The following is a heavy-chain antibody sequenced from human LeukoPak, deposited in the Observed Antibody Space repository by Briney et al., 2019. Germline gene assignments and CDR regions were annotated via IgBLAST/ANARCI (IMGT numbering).Heavy chain of an antibody. CDR1: GFTFSGSA. CDR3: TRGYYDTSGYQPHYYYYYMDV. D-gene: IGHD3-22*01. J-gene: IGHJ6*03. V-gene: IGHV3-73*01. Sequence: PGGSLRLSCAASGFTFSGSAMHWVRQASGKGLEWVGRIRSKANSYATAYAASVKGRFTISRDDSKNTAYLQMNSLKTEDTAVYYCTRGYYDTSGYQPHYYYYYMDVWGKGTTVTISS. CDR2: IRSKANSYAT.